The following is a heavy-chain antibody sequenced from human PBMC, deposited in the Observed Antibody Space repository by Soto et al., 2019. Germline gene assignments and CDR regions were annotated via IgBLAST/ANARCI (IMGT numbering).Heavy chain of an antibody. D-gene: IGHD5-18*01. Sequence: QVPLQESGPGLVKPSQTLSLTCTVSGGSISSEGYYWSWFRQRPGKGLEWIGDIYYSGSTYYNPSLKSRLSISVDTSKNQFSLKLSSVTAADTALYYCARGKGYSYGPYYFDYWGQGTLVTVSS. J-gene: IGHJ4*02. CDR2: IYYSGST. CDR1: GGSISSEGYY. CDR3: ARGKGYSYGPYYFDY. V-gene: IGHV4-31*03.